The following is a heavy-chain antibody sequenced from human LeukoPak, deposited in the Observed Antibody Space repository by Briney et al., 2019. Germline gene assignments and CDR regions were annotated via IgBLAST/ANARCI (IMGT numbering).Heavy chain of an antibody. CDR3: ARRREWEPPDY. CDR2: ISSSSSNI. D-gene: IGHD1-26*01. Sequence: GGSLRLSCAASGFTFSSYSMNWVRQAPGKGLEWVSSISSSSSNIYYADSVKGRFTISRDNANNSLYLQMTSLRAEDTAVYYCARRREWEPPDYWGQGTLVTVSS. CDR1: GFTFSSYS. V-gene: IGHV3-21*01. J-gene: IGHJ4*02.